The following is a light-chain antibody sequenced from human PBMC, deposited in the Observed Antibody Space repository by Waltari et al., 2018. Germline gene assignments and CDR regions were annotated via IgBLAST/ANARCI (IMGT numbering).Light chain of an antibody. V-gene: IGLV2-14*03. CDR2: DVS. CDR3: SSYTSTRTL. CDR1: SGD. J-gene: IGLJ2*01. Sequence: QSALTQPASVSGSPGQSITISCTGTSGDVSWYQQHPGKAPKPMIYDVSNRPSGVSTRFSGSKSGNTASLTISGLQAEDEGDYYCSSYTSTRTLFGGGTRLTVL.